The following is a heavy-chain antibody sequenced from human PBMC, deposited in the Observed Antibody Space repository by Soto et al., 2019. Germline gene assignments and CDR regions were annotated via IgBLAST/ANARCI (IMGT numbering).Heavy chain of an antibody. V-gene: IGHV1-69*06. CDR1: GGTFSSYA. Sequence: QVQLVQSGAEVKKPGSSVKVSCKSSGGTFSSYAISWVRQAPGQGLEWLGGIIPIFGTANYAQKFQGRVTITADKSTSTAYMELSSLRSEDTAVYYCARDRGLDIITNGYFDSWGQGTLVTVSS. D-gene: IGHD3-9*01. CDR3: ARDRGLDIITNGYFDS. CDR2: IIPIFGTA. J-gene: IGHJ4*02.